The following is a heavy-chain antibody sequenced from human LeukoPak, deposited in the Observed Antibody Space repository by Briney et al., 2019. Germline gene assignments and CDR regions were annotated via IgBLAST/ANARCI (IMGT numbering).Heavy chain of an antibody. CDR3: AKDLDSSGSHY. CDR1: GFTFSSYG. V-gene: IGHV3-30*18. J-gene: IGHJ4*02. D-gene: IGHD3-22*01. Sequence: GGSLRLSCAASGFTFSSYGMNWVRQAPGQGLEWVAVISYDGSNKYYADSVKGRFTISRDNSKNTLYLQMNSLRAEDTAVYYCAKDLDSSGSHYWGQGTLVTVSS. CDR2: ISYDGSNK.